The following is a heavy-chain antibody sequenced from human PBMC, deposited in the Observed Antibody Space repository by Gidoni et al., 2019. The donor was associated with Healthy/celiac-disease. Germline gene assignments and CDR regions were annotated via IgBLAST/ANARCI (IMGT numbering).Heavy chain of an antibody. CDR3: ARDPELDYRLSGFDY. Sequence: QVQLVESGGGVVQPGRSLRLSCAASGLPFSSYAMHWVRQAPGKGLEWVAVISYDGSNKYYADSVKGRFTISRDNSKNTLYLQMNSLRAEDTAVYYCARDPELDYRLSGFDYWGQGTLVTVSS. V-gene: IGHV3-30-3*01. CDR1: GLPFSSYA. D-gene: IGHD4-17*01. J-gene: IGHJ4*02. CDR2: ISYDGSNK.